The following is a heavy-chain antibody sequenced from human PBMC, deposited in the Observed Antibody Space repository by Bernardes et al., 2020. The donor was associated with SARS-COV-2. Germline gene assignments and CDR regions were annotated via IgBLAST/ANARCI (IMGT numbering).Heavy chain of an antibody. Sequence: ASVKVSCKVSGYTLTELSMYWVRQAPGKGLEWMGGFDAEDAETIYAQKFQGRVTMTADTSTHTAYMELRSLRSEDTAVYYCATSFSGTAAYLKMGYYYYGMDVWGQGTTVTVSS. CDR3: ATSFSGTAAYLKMGYYYYGMDV. CDR2: FDAEDAET. V-gene: IGHV1-24*01. D-gene: IGHD6-13*01. J-gene: IGHJ6*02. CDR1: GYTLTELS.